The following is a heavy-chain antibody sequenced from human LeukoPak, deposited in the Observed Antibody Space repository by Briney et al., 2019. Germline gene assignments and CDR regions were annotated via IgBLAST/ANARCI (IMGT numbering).Heavy chain of an antibody. CDR3: ARDRSYYDSSGYDC. CDR2: INPNSGGT. V-gene: IGHV1-2*02. Sequence: GASVKVSCKASGYTFTGYYMHWVRQAPGQGLEWMGWINPNSGGTNYAQKFQGRVTMTRDMSTSTVYMELSSLRSEDTAVYYCARDRSYYDSSGYDCWGQGTLVTVSS. D-gene: IGHD3-22*01. CDR1: GYTFTGYY. J-gene: IGHJ4*02.